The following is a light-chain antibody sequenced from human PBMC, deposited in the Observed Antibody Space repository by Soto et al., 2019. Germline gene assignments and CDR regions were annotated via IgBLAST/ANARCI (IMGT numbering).Light chain of an antibody. CDR3: AAWDDSLDGYV. CDR1: RSNIGSNN. Sequence: QSVLTQPPSASGIPGQRVTISCSGSRSNIGSNNVNWYQQLPGTAPRLLTFNNHLRPSGVPDRFSGSKSGTSAYLAISGLQSEDEGDYYCAAWDDSLDGYVFGTGTKLTVL. CDR2: NNH. J-gene: IGLJ1*01. V-gene: IGLV1-44*01.